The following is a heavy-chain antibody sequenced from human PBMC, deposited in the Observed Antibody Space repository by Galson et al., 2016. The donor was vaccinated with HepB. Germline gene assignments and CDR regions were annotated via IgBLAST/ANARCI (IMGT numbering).Heavy chain of an antibody. J-gene: IGHJ6*02. D-gene: IGHD3-10*01. CDR1: GHNSKNNA. CDR2: IIPIIGTT. CDR3: AATVLRWVGGIVQNYDYYYRIDV. Sequence: SVKVSCKASGHNSKNNAISWVRQAPGQGLEWMGGIIPIIGTTNYAQEFQGRVTISADKFTGTAYMELSSLRSEDTAVYYYAATVLRWVGGIVQNYDYYYRIDVWGQGTTVTVSS. V-gene: IGHV1-69*06.